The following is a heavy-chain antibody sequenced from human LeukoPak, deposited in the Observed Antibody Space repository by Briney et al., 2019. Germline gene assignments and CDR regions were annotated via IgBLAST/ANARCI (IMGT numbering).Heavy chain of an antibody. CDR2: IYYSGST. CDR1: GGSISSYY. Sequence: SETLSLTCTVSGGSISSYYWSWIRQPPGKGLEWIGYIYYSGSTNYNPSLKSRVTISVDTSKNQFSLRLSSVTAADTAVYYCARAVAARYYYYYMGVWGKGTTVTVSS. V-gene: IGHV4-59*12. CDR3: ARAVAARYYYYYMGV. J-gene: IGHJ6*03. D-gene: IGHD6-6*01.